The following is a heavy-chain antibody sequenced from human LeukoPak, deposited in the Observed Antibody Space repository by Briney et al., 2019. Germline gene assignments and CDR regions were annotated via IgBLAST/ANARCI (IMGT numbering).Heavy chain of an antibody. CDR1: GGTFSSYA. CDR3: ARESTAGNYYYGMDV. CDR2: IIPIFGTA. Sequence: SVKVSCRASGGTFSSYAISWVRQAPGQGLEWMGGIIPIFGTANYAQKFQGRVTITADESTSTTYMELSSLRSEDTAVYYCARESTAGNYYYGMDVWGQGTTVTVSS. D-gene: IGHD3-10*01. J-gene: IGHJ6*02. V-gene: IGHV1-69*13.